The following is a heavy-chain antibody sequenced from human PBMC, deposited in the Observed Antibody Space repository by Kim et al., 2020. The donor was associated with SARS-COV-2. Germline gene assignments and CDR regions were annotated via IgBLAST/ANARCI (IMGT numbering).Heavy chain of an antibody. J-gene: IGHJ3*02. Sequence: RGSLRLSCAASGFTVSSNYMSWVRQAPGKGLEWVSVIYSGGSTYYADSVKGRFTISRDNSKNTLYLQMNSLRAEDTAVYYCAREGSSSWTTMVGAFDIWGQGTMVTVSS. CDR1: GFTVSSNY. V-gene: IGHV3-53*01. CDR2: IYSGGST. D-gene: IGHD6-13*01. CDR3: AREGSSSWTTMVGAFDI.